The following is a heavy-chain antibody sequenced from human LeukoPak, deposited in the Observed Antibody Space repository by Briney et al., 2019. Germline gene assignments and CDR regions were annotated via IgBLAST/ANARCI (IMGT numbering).Heavy chain of an antibody. D-gene: IGHD6-13*01. CDR1: GFTFRTYA. CDR3: TKNQILNDTGSWYAY. Sequence: GGSLRLSCGASGFTFRTYAMSWVRQAPGKGLEWVSGISDGGGRTFYAESVKGRFTVSRDNSKNTLYLRMNSLRAEDTAIYYCTKNQILNDTGSWYAYWGQGTLVTVSS. V-gene: IGHV3-23*01. J-gene: IGHJ4*02. CDR2: ISDGGGRT.